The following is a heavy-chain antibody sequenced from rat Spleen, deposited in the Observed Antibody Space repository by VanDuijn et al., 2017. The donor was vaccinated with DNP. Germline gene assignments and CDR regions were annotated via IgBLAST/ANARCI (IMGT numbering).Heavy chain of an antibody. Sequence: EVQLVESGGGLVQPGNSLKLSCAASGFTFSDYAMAWVRQSPKKGLEWVAAITSSGGSTYYPDSVKGRFTISRDNAKNTLSLQMDSLRSEETATYYCARHGEIRGSFDYWGQGVMVTVSS. D-gene: IGHD4-4*01. CDR1: GFTFSDYA. J-gene: IGHJ2*01. CDR2: ITSSGGST. V-gene: IGHV5S13*01. CDR3: ARHGEIRGSFDY.